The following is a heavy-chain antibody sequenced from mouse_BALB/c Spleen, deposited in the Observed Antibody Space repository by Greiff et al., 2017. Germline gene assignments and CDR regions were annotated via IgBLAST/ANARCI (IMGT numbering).Heavy chain of an antibody. CDR1: GYTFTNYW. CDR3: ARWGNDGYYVFAY. Sequence: VKLVESGAELVRPGTSVKISCKASGYTFTNYWLGWVKQRPGHGLEWIGDIYPGGGYTNYNEKFKGKATLTADTSSSTAYMQLSSLTSEDSAVYFCARWGNDGYYVFAYWGQGTLVTVSA. D-gene: IGHD2-3*01. J-gene: IGHJ3*01. CDR2: IYPGGGYT. V-gene: IGHV1-63*02.